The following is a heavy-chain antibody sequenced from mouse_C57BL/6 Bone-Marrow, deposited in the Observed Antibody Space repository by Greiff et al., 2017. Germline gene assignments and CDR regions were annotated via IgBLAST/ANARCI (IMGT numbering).Heavy chain of an antibody. CDR2: ISNLAYSI. J-gene: IGHJ4*01. CDR3: AGHDGSSSWYSMDY. CDR1: GFTFSDYG. V-gene: IGHV5-15*04. Sequence: EVMLVESGGGLVQPGGSLKLSCAASGFTFSDYGMAWVRQAPRKGPEWVAFISNLAYSIYYADTVTGRFTISRENAKNTLYLEMSSLRSEDTAMYYCAGHDGSSSWYSMDYWGQGTSVTVSS. D-gene: IGHD1-1*01.